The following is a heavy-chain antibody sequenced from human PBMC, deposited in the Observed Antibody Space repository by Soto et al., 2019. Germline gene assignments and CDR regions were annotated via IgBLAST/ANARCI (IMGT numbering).Heavy chain of an antibody. Sequence: EVQLVESGGGLVKPGGSLRLSCAASGFTFSNAWMSWVRQAPGKGLEWVGRIKSKTDGGTTDYAAPVKGRFTISRDDSKNTVYPQMNSLKTEDTAVYYCTSGYRHSYFHGMDVWGQGTTVTVSS. V-gene: IGHV3-15*01. CDR2: IKSKTDGGTT. CDR1: GFTFSNAW. D-gene: IGHD1-26*01. CDR3: TSGYRHSYFHGMDV. J-gene: IGHJ6*02.